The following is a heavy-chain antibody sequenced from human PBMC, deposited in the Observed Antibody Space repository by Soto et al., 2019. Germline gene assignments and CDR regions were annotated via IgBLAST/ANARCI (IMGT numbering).Heavy chain of an antibody. V-gene: IGHV3-11*05. J-gene: IGHJ4*02. CDR1: GFTFSDYY. Sequence: QVQLLESGGGLVKPGGSLRLSCAASGFTFSDYYMSWVRQAPGKGLECVADISVSSTYANYADSVEGRFTISRDNAENSLFLQMNSLRADDTAVYYCAKGGRYYSSEKPGYFDYWGQGALVPVSS. D-gene: IGHD2-21*01. CDR3: AKGGRYYSSEKPGYFDY. CDR2: ISVSSTYA.